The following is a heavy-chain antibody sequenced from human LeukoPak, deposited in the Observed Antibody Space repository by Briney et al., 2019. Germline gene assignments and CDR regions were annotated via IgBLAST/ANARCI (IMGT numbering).Heavy chain of an antibody. CDR1: GFTFSSYW. Sequence: GSLRLSSAASGFTFSSYWMHWVREAPGKGLVWVSRINSDGSSTSYAASVKGRFTISRDNAKHTLYLQMNSLRAEDTAVYYRARAVREVIGGGLPDYWGQGTLVTVSS. D-gene: IGHD3-16*01. J-gene: IGHJ4*02. CDR3: ARAVREVIGGGLPDY. V-gene: IGHV3-74*01. CDR2: INSDGSST.